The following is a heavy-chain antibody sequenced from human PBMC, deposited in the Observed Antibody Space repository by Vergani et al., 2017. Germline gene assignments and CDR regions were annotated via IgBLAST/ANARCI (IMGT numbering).Heavy chain of an antibody. D-gene: IGHD4-11*01. V-gene: IGHV4-34*01. CDR3: VRVNTETNGHLYYYYYMDV. Sequence: QVQLQQWGGGLLKPSETLSLTCVVNGGSFTSNHWTWIRQSPGEGLEWVGDIDHTGRPDYNPSLKSRLTMSVDKSRNQFSLTLNSVTATDTAIYFCVRVNTETNGHLYYYYYMDVWGQGTAVTVS. J-gene: IGHJ6*03. CDR2: IDHTGRP. CDR1: GGSFTSNH.